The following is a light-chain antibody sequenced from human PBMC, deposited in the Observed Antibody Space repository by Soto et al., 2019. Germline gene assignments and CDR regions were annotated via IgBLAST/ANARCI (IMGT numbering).Light chain of an antibody. Sequence: EVVLTQSPATLSLSPGERATLSCRASQSVSRYLAWYQQKPGQAPRLLIYDASNRATGIPARFSGSGSGTDCTLTSSSLEPEDLAVYYCQQRGNWPPITFGQGTRLEIK. CDR2: DAS. CDR3: QQRGNWPPIT. CDR1: QSVSRY. J-gene: IGKJ5*01. V-gene: IGKV3-11*01.